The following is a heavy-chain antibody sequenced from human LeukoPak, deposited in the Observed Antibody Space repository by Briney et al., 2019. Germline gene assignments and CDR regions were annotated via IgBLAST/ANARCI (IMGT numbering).Heavy chain of an antibody. Sequence: PGGSLRLSCAASGFTFSSYAMSWVRQAPGKGLEWVSAISGSGGSTYYADSVKGRFTISRDNSKNTLYLQMNSLRAEDTAVYYCARDPGCSGGSCYHLLSDAFDIWGQGTMVTVSS. CDR1: GFTFSSYA. D-gene: IGHD2-15*01. CDR3: ARDPGCSGGSCYHLLSDAFDI. V-gene: IGHV3-23*01. J-gene: IGHJ3*02. CDR2: ISGSGGST.